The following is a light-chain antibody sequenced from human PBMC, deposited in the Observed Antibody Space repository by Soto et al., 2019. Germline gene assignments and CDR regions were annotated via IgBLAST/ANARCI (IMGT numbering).Light chain of an antibody. CDR1: SSDLDGYNY. J-gene: IGLJ1*01. CDR3: SSYRSSSIPSFV. V-gene: IGLV2-14*03. Sequence: QSALTQPASVSGSPGQSITISCTGFSSDLDGYNYVSWYQQHPGKAPKLMIYDVRNRPSGVSDRFPGSKSGNTASLTISGLQTEDEADYYCSSYRSSSIPSFVFGSGTKVTVL. CDR2: DVR.